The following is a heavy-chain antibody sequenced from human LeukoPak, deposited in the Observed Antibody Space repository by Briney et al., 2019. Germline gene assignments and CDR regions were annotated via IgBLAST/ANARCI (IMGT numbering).Heavy chain of an antibody. Sequence: PGGSLRLTCAASGFTPSREHMIWVGQDPGKGLEWVSVFYSGGSTYYADSVRGRFTISRDNSKNTLYLQMKSLRVEATALDLCATVTGDTRYFDLWGRGTLVTVSS. CDR2: FYSGGST. D-gene: IGHD7-27*01. V-gene: IGHV3-66*01. CDR3: ATVTGDTRYFDL. J-gene: IGHJ2*01. CDR1: GFTPSREH.